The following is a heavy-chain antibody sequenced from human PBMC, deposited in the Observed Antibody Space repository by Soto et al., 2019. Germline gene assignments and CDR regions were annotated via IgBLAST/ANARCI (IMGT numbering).Heavy chain of an antibody. Sequence: GGSLRLSXSASGFTFSSYAMHWVRQAPGKGLEYVSAISSNGGSTYYADSVKGRFTISRDNSKNTLYLQMSSLRAEDTAVYYCVKDKYYYDSSGYYTTHAFDIWGQGTMVTVSS. CDR2: ISSNGGST. V-gene: IGHV3-64D*06. J-gene: IGHJ3*02. CDR1: GFTFSSYA. CDR3: VKDKYYYDSSGYYTTHAFDI. D-gene: IGHD3-22*01.